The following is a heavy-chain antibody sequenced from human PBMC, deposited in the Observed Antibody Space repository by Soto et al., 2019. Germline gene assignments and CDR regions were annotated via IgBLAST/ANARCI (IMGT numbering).Heavy chain of an antibody. CDR1: GGSISSYY. V-gene: IGHV4-59*01. D-gene: IGHD3-10*02. J-gene: IGHJ4*02. CDR2: IYYSGST. Sequence: QVQLQESGPGLVKPSETLSLTCTVSGGSISSYYWSWLRQPPGKGLEWIGYIYYSGSTNYNPSLTSRVTLSVDTSKNQFSLELSSVTAADPAVYYCSRVVRDGPFDYWGQGTLVTVSS. CDR3: SRVVRDGPFDY.